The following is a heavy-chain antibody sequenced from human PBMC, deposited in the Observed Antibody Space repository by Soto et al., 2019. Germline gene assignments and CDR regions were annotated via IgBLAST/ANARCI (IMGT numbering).Heavy chain of an antibody. CDR2: IIPIFDIA. Sequence: QVQLVQSGAEVKKPGSSVKVSCKASGGTFIRYTFSWVRQAPGQGLEWMGRIIPIFDIANNAQKFQGRVTIXXDKSTSTAYMELSSXXSXXXXXXXXXXXXXXXXXGXXXFXXWGQGTMVT. V-gene: IGHV1-69*02. J-gene: IGHJ3*01. CDR3: XXXXXXXXXGXXXFXX. CDR1: GGTFIRYT.